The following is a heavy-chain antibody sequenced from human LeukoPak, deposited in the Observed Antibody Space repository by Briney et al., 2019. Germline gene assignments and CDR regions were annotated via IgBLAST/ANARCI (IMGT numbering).Heavy chain of an antibody. CDR3: ARIGVWFGEGNLSGYFDY. J-gene: IGHJ4*02. CDR1: GESFSGYY. V-gene: IGHV4-34*01. Sequence: SETLSLTCAVYGESFSGYYWSWIRQPPGKGLEWIGEINHSGSTNYNPSLKSRVTISLDTSKNQFSLRLTSVAAADTAVYYCARIGVWFGEGNLSGYFDYWGQGILVTVSS. CDR2: INHSGST. D-gene: IGHD3-10*01.